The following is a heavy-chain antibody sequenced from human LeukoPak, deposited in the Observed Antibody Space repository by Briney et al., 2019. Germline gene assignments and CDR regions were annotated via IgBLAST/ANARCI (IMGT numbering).Heavy chain of an antibody. CDR2: ISYDGSNK. D-gene: IGHD2-2*01. CDR1: GFTFSSYG. J-gene: IGHJ4*02. V-gene: IGHV3-30*18. Sequence: GGSLRLSCAASGFTFSSYGMHWVRQAPGKGLEWVAVISYDGSNKYYADSVKGRFTVSRDNSKNTLYLQMNSLRAEDTAVYYCAKGQPSADYWGQGTLVTVSS. CDR3: AKGQPSADY.